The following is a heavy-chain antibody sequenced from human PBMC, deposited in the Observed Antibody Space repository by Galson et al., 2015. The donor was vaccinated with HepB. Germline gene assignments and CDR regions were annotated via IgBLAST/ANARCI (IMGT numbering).Heavy chain of an antibody. CDR2: IKQDGSEK. Sequence: SLRLSCAASGFTFSSYWMSWVRQAPGKGLEWVANIKQDGSEKYYVDSVKGRFTISRDNAKNSLYLQMNSLRAEDTAVYYCARENYDSSGYYSDHGAFDIWGQGTMVTVSS. CDR1: GFTFSSYW. J-gene: IGHJ3*02. D-gene: IGHD3-22*01. CDR3: ARENYDSSGYYSDHGAFDI. V-gene: IGHV3-7*01.